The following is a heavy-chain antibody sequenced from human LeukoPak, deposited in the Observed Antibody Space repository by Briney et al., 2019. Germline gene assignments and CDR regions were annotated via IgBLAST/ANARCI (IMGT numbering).Heavy chain of an antibody. Sequence: SETLSLTCAVYGGSFSGYYWSWIRQPPGKGLEWIGEINHSGSTNYNPSLKSRVTISVDTSKNQFSLKLRFVTAADTAVYYCARVGTMVRGVITPFDYWGQGTLVTVSS. V-gene: IGHV4-34*01. CDR1: GGSFSGYY. J-gene: IGHJ4*02. D-gene: IGHD3-10*01. CDR3: ARVGTMVRGVITPFDY. CDR2: INHSGST.